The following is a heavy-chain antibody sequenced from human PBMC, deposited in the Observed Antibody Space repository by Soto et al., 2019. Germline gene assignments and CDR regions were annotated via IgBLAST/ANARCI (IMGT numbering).Heavy chain of an antibody. CDR1: GYSFTSYW. J-gene: IGHJ5*02. CDR2: IYPGDSDT. D-gene: IGHD3-10*01. CDR3: ASLTDAHYYGSGNWGDP. Sequence: GESLKISCKGSGYSFTSYWIGWVRQMPGKGLEWMGIIYPGDSDTRYSPSFQGQVTISADKSISTAYLQWSSLKASDTAMYYCASLTDAHYYGSGNWGDPWGQGNLVTVS. V-gene: IGHV5-51*01.